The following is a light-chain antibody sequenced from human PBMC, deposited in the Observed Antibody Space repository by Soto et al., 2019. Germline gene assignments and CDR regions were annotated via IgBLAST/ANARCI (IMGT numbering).Light chain of an antibody. J-gene: IGLJ2*01. Sequence: QSVLTQPASVSGSPGQSITISCTGTSSDVGRYDYVSWYQHHPGKAPKLMIYEVSSRPSGVSHRFSGSKSGNTASLTISGLQAEDEADYYCSSYTGHATIFGGGTKLTVL. CDR1: SSDVGRYDY. CDR2: EVS. V-gene: IGLV2-14*01. CDR3: SSYTGHATI.